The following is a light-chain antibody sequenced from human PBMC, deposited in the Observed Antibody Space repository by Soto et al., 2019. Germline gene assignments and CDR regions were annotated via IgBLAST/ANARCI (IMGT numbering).Light chain of an antibody. V-gene: IGLV2-11*01. CDR1: SSDVGGYNY. CDR3: CSCAGSCTFDVV. CDR2: DVS. Sequence: QSALTQPRSVSGSPGQSVTISCTGTSSDVGGYNYVSWYQQHPGKAPKLMIYDVSKRPSGVPDRFSGSKSGNTASLTISGLQAEDEAEYYCCSCAGSCTFDVVFGGGTKLTVL. J-gene: IGLJ2*01.